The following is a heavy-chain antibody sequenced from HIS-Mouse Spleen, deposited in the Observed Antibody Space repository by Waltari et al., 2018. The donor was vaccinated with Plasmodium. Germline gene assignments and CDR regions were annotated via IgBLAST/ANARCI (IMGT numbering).Heavy chain of an antibody. J-gene: IGHJ2*01. Sequence: EVQLVESGGGLVQPGGALRLSCDASGFNFRSYWMSWVRQAPGKGLEWVSNIKQDGSEKYYVDSVKGRFTISRDNAKNSLYLQMNSLRAEDTAVYYCASSWYWYFDLWGRGTLVTVSS. CDR1: GFNFRSYW. V-gene: IGHV3-7*01. D-gene: IGHD6-13*01. CDR2: IKQDGSEK. CDR3: ASSWYWYFDL.